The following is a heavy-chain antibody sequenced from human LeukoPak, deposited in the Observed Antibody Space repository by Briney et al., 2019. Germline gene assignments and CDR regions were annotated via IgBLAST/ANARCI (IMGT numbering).Heavy chain of an antibody. D-gene: IGHD2-21*02. J-gene: IGHJ4*02. CDR1: GGSFSAYY. V-gene: IGHV4-34*01. CDR2: TNHSEDR. CDR3: ARRYCGGDCYSAHFDY. Sequence: PSETLSLTCAVYGGSFSAYYWSWFRQPPGKGLEWIGKTNHSEDRNYNPSRKSRVTMAVDTSKNQFSLKLSSVTAADTAVYYCARRYCGGDCYSAHFDYWGQGTLVTVSS.